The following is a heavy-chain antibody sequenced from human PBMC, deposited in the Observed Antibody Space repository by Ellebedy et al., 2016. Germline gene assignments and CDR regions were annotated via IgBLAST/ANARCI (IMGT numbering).Heavy chain of an antibody. J-gene: IGHJ3*02. CDR1: GFTFSKYW. D-gene: IGHD3-22*01. V-gene: IGHV3-7*01. Sequence: GESLKISCAASGFTFSKYWMIWVRQTGKGLEWVANIKQDGSEKYYVDSVKGRFTISRDNAKNSLYLQMNNLRGEDTAVYYCARDFDSSGYYKIDAFDIWGQGTMVTVSS. CDR3: ARDFDSSGYYKIDAFDI. CDR2: IKQDGSEK.